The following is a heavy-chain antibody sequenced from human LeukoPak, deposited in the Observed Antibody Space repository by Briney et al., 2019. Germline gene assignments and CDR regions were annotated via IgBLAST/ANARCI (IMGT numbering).Heavy chain of an antibody. Sequence: ASVKVSRKASGYTFTSYDINWVRQATGQGLEWMGWMNPNSGNTGYAQKFQGRVTMTRNTSISTAYMELSSLRSEDTAVYYCARGSSIVVVISDAFDIWGQGTMVTVSS. D-gene: IGHD3-22*01. CDR2: MNPNSGNT. V-gene: IGHV1-8*01. J-gene: IGHJ3*02. CDR3: ARGSSIVVVISDAFDI. CDR1: GYTFTSYD.